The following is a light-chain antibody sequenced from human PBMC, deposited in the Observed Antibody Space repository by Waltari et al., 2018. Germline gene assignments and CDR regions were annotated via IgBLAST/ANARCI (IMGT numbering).Light chain of an antibody. CDR3: QQSYSTLSLT. CDR1: QSISSY. CDR2: AAS. Sequence: DIQMTQSPSSLSASVGDRVTIPCRASQSISSYLNWYQQKPGKAPKLLIYAASSLQSGVPSRFSGSGSGTDFTLTISSLRPEDFATYYCQQSYSTLSLTFGGGTKVEIK. V-gene: IGKV1-39*01. J-gene: IGKJ4*01.